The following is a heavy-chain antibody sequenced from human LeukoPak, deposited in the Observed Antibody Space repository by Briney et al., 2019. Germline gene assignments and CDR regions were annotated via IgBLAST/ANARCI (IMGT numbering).Heavy chain of an antibody. J-gene: IGHJ5*02. V-gene: IGHV3-64D*09. CDR1: GFTFSSYA. Sequence: GGFLRLSCSASGFTFSSYAMHWVRQAPGKGLEYVSAISGNGGSTYYADSVKGRFTISRDNSKNTLYLQMSSLRAEDTAVYYCVKDSADNWFDPWGQGTLVTVSS. CDR3: VKDSADNWFDP. CDR2: ISGNGGST.